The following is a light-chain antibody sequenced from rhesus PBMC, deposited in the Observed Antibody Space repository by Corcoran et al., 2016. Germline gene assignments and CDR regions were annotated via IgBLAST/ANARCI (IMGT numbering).Light chain of an antibody. CDR3: QQGNSIPPT. J-gene: IGKJ1*01. Sequence: EIVLTQSPTSMAVSQGERVTISCTASSSVDTNYLPWYQQQPGFPPRLLVYRTSTRASGGPARGSGSGSGTSYTLTISNMEAEDAANYYCQQGNSIPPTFGQGTKLGIK. CDR1: SSVDTN. V-gene: IGKV3-24*04. CDR2: RTS.